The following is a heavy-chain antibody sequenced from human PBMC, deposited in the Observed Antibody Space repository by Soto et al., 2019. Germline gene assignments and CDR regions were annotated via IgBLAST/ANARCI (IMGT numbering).Heavy chain of an antibody. J-gene: IGHJ4*02. CDR2: ISAYNGNT. CDR1: GYTFTSYG. D-gene: IGHD3-22*01. V-gene: IGHV1-18*01. CDR3: ARVQYYYDSSGYYYLYYFDY. Sequence: ASVKVSCKASGYTFTSYGISWVRQAPGQGLEWMGWISAYNGNTNYAQKLQGRVTMTTDTSTSTAYMELGSLRSDDTAVYYCARVQYYYDSSGYYYLYYFDYWGQGTLVTVSS.